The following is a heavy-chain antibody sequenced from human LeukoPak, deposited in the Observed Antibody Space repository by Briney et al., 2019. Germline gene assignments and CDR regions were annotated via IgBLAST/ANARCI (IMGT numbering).Heavy chain of an antibody. J-gene: IGHJ5*02. CDR2: IYYSGST. CDR3: AGSGSYYLDWFDP. D-gene: IGHD1-26*01. V-gene: IGHV4-59*01. Sequence: SETLSLTCTVSGGSISSYYWSWIRQPPGKGLEWIGYIYYSGSTNYNPSLKSRVTISVDTSKNQFSLKLSSVTAADTAVYYCAGSGSYYLDWFDPWGQGTLVTVSS. CDR1: GGSISSYY.